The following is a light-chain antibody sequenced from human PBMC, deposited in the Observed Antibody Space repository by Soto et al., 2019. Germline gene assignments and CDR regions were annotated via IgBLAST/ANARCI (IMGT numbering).Light chain of an antibody. CDR2: AAS. CDR3: HQYGSSPHT. Sequence: EIVLTQSQGPRFCLQGEKAPFSAGAGKVFATNSLAWFQQKPGQPPRLLISAASSRATDIPDRFSGSGSGTDFTLTISRLEPEDFAVYYCHQYGSSPHTFGQGTRLEIK. CDR1: KVFATNS. J-gene: IGKJ5*01. V-gene: IGKV3-20*01.